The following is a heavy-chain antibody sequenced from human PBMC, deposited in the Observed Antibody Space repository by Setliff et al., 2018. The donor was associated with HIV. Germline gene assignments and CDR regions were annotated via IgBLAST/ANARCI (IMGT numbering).Heavy chain of an antibody. D-gene: IGHD5-12*01. J-gene: IGHJ6*03. CDR2: IYTSGST. CDR3: ARGLVVVTDSDYDTNYYYYYYMDV. Sequence: SETLSLTCTVSGGSISSGSYYWSWIRQPAGKGLEWIGHIYTSGSTNYNPSLSSRVTISADTSRNQFSLKLSSVTAADTAVYYCARGLVVVTDSDYDTNYYYYYYMDVWGKGTTVTVSS. V-gene: IGHV4-61*09. CDR1: GGSISSGSYY.